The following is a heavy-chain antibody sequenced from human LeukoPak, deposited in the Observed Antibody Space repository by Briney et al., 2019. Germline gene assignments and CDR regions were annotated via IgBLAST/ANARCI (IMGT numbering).Heavy chain of an antibody. V-gene: IGHV3-23*01. CDR1: GFSFSSHW. D-gene: IGHD5-12*01. J-gene: IGHJ5*02. CDR3: AKLRGYSGYDFFLS. Sequence: PGGSLRLSCAASGFSFSSHWMSWVRQAPGKGLEWVSAISGSGGSTYYADSVKGRFTISRDNSKNTLYLQMNSLRAEDTAVYYCAKLRGYSGYDFFLSWGQGTLVTVSS. CDR2: ISGSGGST.